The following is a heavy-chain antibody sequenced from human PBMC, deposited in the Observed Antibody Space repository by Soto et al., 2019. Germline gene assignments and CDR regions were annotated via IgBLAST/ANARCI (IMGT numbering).Heavy chain of an antibody. CDR2: TYHRGST. D-gene: IGHD3-3*01. V-gene: IGHV4-59*13. J-gene: IGHJ6*02. CDR1: GASISSYY. CDR3: ARDQYDFRSGSYYYAMEV. Sequence: SETLSLTCTVSGASISSYYWSWIRQPPGKGLEWMGFTYHRGSTNYNPSLKGRVTMSVDTSRDQVSLRLRSVTRADTAVYYCARDQYDFRSGSYYYAMEVWGQGTKVTVSS.